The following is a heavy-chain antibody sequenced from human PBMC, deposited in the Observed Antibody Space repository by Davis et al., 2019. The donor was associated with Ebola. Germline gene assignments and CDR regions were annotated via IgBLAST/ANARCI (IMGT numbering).Heavy chain of an antibody. CDR1: GYTFTSYA. CDR2: INAGNGNT. J-gene: IGHJ4*02. CDR3: ARGVVGTTSLNY. D-gene: IGHD1-26*01. V-gene: IGHV1-3*01. Sequence: ASVKVSCKASGYTFTSYAMHWVRQAPGQRLEWMGWINAGNGNTKYSQKFQGRVTITRDTSASTAYMELSSLRSEDTAVYYCARGVVGTTSLNYWGQGTLVTVSS.